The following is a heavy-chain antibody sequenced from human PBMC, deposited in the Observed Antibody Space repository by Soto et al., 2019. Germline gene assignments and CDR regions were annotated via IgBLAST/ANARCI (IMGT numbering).Heavy chain of an antibody. J-gene: IGHJ4*02. CDR3: ARGVRGGYSYGYKGIDY. D-gene: IGHD5-18*01. Sequence: NPSETLSLTCAVYGGSFSGYYWSWIRQPPGKGLEWIGEINHSGSTNYNPSLKSRVTISVDTSKNQFSLKLSSVTAADTAVYYCARGVRGGYSYGYKGIDYWGQGTLVTVSS. V-gene: IGHV4-34*01. CDR1: GGSFSGYY. CDR2: INHSGST.